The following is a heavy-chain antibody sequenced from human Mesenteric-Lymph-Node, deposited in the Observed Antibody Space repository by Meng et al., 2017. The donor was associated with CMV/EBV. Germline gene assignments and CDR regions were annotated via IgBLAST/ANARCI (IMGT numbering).Heavy chain of an antibody. Sequence: GGSLRLSCVGSGFSFSSSWMNWVRQAPGKGLEWVATIKQDGSEKYFMDSVKGRFTISRDNAKNSMFLQMNSLRGDDTAMYYCARGTGEPGMDYWGQGALVTVSS. V-gene: IGHV3-7*01. CDR3: ARGTGEPGMDY. J-gene: IGHJ4*02. D-gene: IGHD1-1*01. CDR1: GFSFSSSW. CDR2: IKQDGSEK.